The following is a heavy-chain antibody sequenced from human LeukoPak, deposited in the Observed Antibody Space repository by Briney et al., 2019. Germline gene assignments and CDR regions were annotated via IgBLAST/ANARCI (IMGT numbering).Heavy chain of an antibody. V-gene: IGHV1-8*02. CDR2: MNPNSGNT. CDR3: ARDVGVYSSGYGY. Sequence: GASVKVSCKASGYTFTSYGISWVRQATGQGLEWMGWMNPNSGNTGYAQKFQGRVTMTRNTSISTTYMELSSLRSEDTAVYYCARDVGVYSSGYGYWGQGTLVTVSS. CDR1: GYTFTSYG. J-gene: IGHJ4*02. D-gene: IGHD3-22*01.